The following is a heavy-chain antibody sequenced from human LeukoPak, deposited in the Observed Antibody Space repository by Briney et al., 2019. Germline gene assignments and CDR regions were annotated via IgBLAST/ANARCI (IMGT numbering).Heavy chain of an antibody. Sequence: PGGSLRLSCAASGFTFDDYGMSWVRQAPGKGLEWVSGINWNGGSTGYADSVKGRFTISRDNAKNSLYLQMNSLRAEDTAVYYCARSPPLTTVIDDYYYMDVWGKGTTVTVSS. V-gene: IGHV3-20*04. D-gene: IGHD4-11*01. J-gene: IGHJ6*03. CDR2: INWNGGST. CDR3: ARSPPLTTVIDDYYYMDV. CDR1: GFTFDDYG.